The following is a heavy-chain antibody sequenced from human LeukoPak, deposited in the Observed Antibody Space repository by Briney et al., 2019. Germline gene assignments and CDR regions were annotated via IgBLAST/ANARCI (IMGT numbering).Heavy chain of an antibody. CDR3: AREGPSIVPAAYTYYYYYMDV. Sequence: GASVKVSCKASGYTFTSYDINWVRQATGQGLEWMGWMNPNSGNTGYAQKFQGRVTMTRNTSISTAYMELSSLRSEDTAVYYCAREGPSIVPAAYTYYYYYMDVWGKGTTVTVSS. V-gene: IGHV1-8*01. CDR2: MNPNSGNT. D-gene: IGHD2-2*01. J-gene: IGHJ6*03. CDR1: GYTFTSYD.